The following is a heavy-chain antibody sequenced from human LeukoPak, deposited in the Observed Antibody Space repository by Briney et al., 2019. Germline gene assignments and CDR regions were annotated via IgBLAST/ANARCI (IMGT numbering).Heavy chain of an antibody. Sequence: GGSLRLSCEASGFTFRDHWMHWVRQVPGKGLVWVSRINGDESSTAYAHSVKGRFTISRDNARNTLYLQMNSLRVEDTAIYYCARDRAESNWTNHTLFDSWGQGTPVTVSS. J-gene: IGHJ4*02. CDR2: INGDESST. CDR3: ARDRAESNWTNHTLFDS. V-gene: IGHV3-74*01. CDR1: GFTFRDHW. D-gene: IGHD1/OR15-1a*01.